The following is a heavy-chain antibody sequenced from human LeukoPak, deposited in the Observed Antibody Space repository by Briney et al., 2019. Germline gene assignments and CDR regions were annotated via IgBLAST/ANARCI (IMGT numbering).Heavy chain of an antibody. CDR3: ARSPLYGDYEYYFDY. CDR1: GFTFSSYG. D-gene: IGHD4-17*01. J-gene: IGHJ4*02. CDR2: IWYDGSNK. Sequence: PGGSLRLSCAASGFTFSSYGMHWVRQAPGKGLEWVAVIWYDGSNKYYADSVKGRFTISRDNSKNTLYLQMNSLRAEDTAVYYCARSPLYGDYEYYFDYWGQGTLVTVSS. V-gene: IGHV3-33*01.